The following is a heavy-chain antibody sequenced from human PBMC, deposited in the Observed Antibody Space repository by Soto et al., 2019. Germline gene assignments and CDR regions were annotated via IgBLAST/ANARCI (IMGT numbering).Heavy chain of an antibody. J-gene: IGHJ6*02. Sequence: QLQLQESGPGLVKPSETLSLTCTVSGGSISSSSYYWGWIRQPPGKGLGWIGSIYYSGSTYYNPSLKSRVTISVDTSKNQFSLKLSSVTAADSAVYYCATRPSRTYYDFWSGPPYYYYYSMDVWGQGTTVTVSS. D-gene: IGHD3-3*01. V-gene: IGHV4-39*01. CDR2: IYYSGST. CDR1: GGSISSSSYY. CDR3: ATRPSRTYYDFWSGPPYYYYYSMDV.